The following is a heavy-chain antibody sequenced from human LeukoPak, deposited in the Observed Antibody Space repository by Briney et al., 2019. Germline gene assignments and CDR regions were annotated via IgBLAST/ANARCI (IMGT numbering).Heavy chain of an antibody. V-gene: IGHV3-23*01. CDR2: FSATDGSA. D-gene: IGHD6-13*01. J-gene: IGHJ3*01. Sequence: GGSLRLSCAASGFTFASSAMTWVRQAPGGGLEWVSAFSATDGSAYYAESVKGRFTISRDNSKDTLYLQMDSLRAEDTAIYYCAKARVAALGTDAFEVWGQGTMVTVSS. CDR3: AKARVAALGTDAFEV. CDR1: GFTFASSA.